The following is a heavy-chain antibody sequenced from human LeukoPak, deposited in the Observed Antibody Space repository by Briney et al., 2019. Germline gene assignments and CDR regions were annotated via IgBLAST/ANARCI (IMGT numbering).Heavy chain of an antibody. CDR3: ARAVHSSSALDY. CDR2: NYYGGTT. Sequence: TPSETLSLTCAFPGSSINSYYWSWIRQPPGKGLEWIGYNYYGGTTNYNPSLKSRVTISVDTSKNQFSLKLTSVTAADTAVYYCARAVHSSSALDYWGQGTLVTVSS. CDR1: GSSINSYY. V-gene: IGHV4-59*01. D-gene: IGHD6-13*01. J-gene: IGHJ4*02.